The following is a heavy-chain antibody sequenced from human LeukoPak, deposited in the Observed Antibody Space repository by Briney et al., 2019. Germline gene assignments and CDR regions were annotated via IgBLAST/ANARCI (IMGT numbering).Heavy chain of an antibody. CDR2: IYPRDGST. V-gene: IGHV1-46*01. CDR1: GYTFTSNY. D-gene: IGHD3-22*01. J-gene: IGHJ4*02. Sequence: ASVKVSCKASGYTFTSNYIHWVRQAPGQGLEWMGMIYPRDGSTSYAQKFQGRVTMTRDTSTSTVYMELSSLRSEDTAVYYCARDYYYDSSGYSPFDYWGQGTLVTVSS. CDR3: ARDYYYDSSGYSPFDY.